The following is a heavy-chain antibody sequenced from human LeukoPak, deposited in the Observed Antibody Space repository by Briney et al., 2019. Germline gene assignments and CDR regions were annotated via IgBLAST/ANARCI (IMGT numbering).Heavy chain of an antibody. J-gene: IGHJ5*02. CDR1: GGSFGGYY. Sequence: PSETLSLTCAVYGGSFGGYYWSWIRQPPGKGLEWIGEINHSGSTNYNPSLKSRVTISVDTSKNQFSLKLSSVTAADTAVYYCARGPRVRGSRGWFDPWGQGTLVTVSS. D-gene: IGHD3-10*01. CDR2: INHSGST. CDR3: ARGPRVRGSRGWFDP. V-gene: IGHV4-34*01.